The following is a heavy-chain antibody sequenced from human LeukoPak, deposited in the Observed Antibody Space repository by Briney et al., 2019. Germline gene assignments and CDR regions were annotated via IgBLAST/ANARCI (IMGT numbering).Heavy chain of an antibody. J-gene: IGHJ3*02. CDR2: IYSGGST. D-gene: IGHD3/OR15-3a*01. V-gene: IGHV3-66*01. Sequence: GGSLTLSCAASGFTVSSNYMNWVRQAPGTGLEWVSVIYSGGSTYYADSVKGRFTIFRDNTKNTLYLQMNSLRAEDAAVYYCARYGLGAHAFDIWGQGTMVTVSS. CDR1: GFTVSSNY. CDR3: ARYGLGAHAFDI.